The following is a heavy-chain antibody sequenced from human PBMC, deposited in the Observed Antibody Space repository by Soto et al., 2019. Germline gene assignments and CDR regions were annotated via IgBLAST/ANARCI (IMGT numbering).Heavy chain of an antibody. Sequence: GGSLRLSCAASGFTFSRYTMHWVRQAPGKGLEWVAVTSYDGSTKYYADSVKGRFTISRDNNNNTLFLQVNSLRAEDTAVYYCAKDGGFDYGFWYFDLWGRGTLVTVSS. CDR1: GFTFSRYT. J-gene: IGHJ2*01. V-gene: IGHV3-30-3*01. CDR2: TSYDGSTK. CDR3: AKDGGFDYGFWYFDL. D-gene: IGHD4-17*01.